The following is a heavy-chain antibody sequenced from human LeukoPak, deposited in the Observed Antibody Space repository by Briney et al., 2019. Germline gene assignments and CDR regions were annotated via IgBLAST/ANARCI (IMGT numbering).Heavy chain of an antibody. V-gene: IGHV3-30*18. CDR3: AEEISAYGGYDY. J-gene: IGHJ4*02. CDR1: GFTFSNYG. Sequence: PGGSLRLSCAASGFTFSNYGMHWVRQAPGKGLEWVAVISPDGSNKYYADSVKGRFTISRDNSKNTLYLQMNTLSADDTAVYYCAEEISAYGGYDYWGQGTLVTVSS. D-gene: IGHD5-12*01. CDR2: ISPDGSNK.